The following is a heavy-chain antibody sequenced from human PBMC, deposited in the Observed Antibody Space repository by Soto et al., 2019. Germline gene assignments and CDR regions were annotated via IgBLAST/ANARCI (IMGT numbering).Heavy chain of an antibody. Sequence: GESLKISCKGSGYSFTSYWIGWVRQMPGKGLEWMGIIYPGDSDTRYSPSFQGQVTISADKSISTAYLQWSSLKASDTAMYYCARIPGIAVAGTGYYYYGMDVWGQGTTVTVSS. V-gene: IGHV5-51*01. CDR3: ARIPGIAVAGTGYYYYGMDV. CDR2: IYPGDSDT. CDR1: GYSFTSYW. J-gene: IGHJ6*02. D-gene: IGHD6-19*01.